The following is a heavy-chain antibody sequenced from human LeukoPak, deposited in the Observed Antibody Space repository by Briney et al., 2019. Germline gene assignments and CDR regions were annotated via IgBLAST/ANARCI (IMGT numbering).Heavy chain of an antibody. J-gene: IGHJ4*02. CDR2: IKQDGSEK. V-gene: IGHV3-7*01. D-gene: IGHD2-15*01. CDR1: GFTFSSYW. Sequence: GGSLRLSCAASGFTFSSYWMSWVRQAPGKGLEWVANIKQDGSEKYYVDSVKGRFTISRDNAKNSLYLQMNSLRAEDTAVYYCASHGTLGYCSGGSCYSGGLDYWGQGTLVTVSS. CDR3: ASHGTLGYCSGGSCYSGGLDY.